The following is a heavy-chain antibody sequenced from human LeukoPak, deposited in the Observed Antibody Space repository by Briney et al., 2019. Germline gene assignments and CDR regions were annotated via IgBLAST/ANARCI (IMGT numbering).Heavy chain of an antibody. D-gene: IGHD6-19*01. Sequence: GASVKVSCKASGGTFISYAISWVRQAPGQGREWRGGIIPIFGTANYAQKFQGRVTITADESTSTASMELTSLRSEATAVYYCARLGDHSSGWYDGVSATKNVRAFDIWGQGTMVTVSS. CDR2: IIPIFGTA. CDR1: GGTFISYA. J-gene: IGHJ3*02. V-gene: IGHV1-69*13. CDR3: ARLGDHSSGWYDGVSATKNVRAFDI.